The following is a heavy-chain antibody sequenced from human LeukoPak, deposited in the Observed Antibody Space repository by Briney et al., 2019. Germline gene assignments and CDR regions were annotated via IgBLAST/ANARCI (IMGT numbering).Heavy chain of an antibody. V-gene: IGHV4-38-2*02. J-gene: IGHJ4*02. CDR3: TGGSSTSLDY. D-gene: IGHD2-2*01. CDR1: GYSISSGYY. Sequence: SETLSLTCTVSGYSISSGYYWGWIRQPPGKGLEWIGSIYHSGSTYYNPSLRSRVTISVDTSKNQFSLKLSSVTAADTAVYYCTGGSSTSLDYWGQGTLVTVSS. CDR2: IYHSGST.